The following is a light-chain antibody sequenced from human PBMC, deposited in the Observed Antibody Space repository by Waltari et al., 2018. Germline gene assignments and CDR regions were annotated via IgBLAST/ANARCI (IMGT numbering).Light chain of an antibody. J-gene: IGKJ1*01. CDR1: PSVTR. V-gene: IGKV3-20*01. Sequence: EIVLTQSPGTVSLSPGERATLSCTASPSVTRLGWFQQKSGQTPRLLIYAASVRAAGIPDRFSGSGAGTDFTLTITRLEPEDFAVYYCLQYGSSPPWTFGQGTKVEIK. CDR2: AAS. CDR3: LQYGSSPPWT.